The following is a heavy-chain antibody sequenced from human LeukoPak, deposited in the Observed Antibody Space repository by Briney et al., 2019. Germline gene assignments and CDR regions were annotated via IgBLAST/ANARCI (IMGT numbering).Heavy chain of an antibody. J-gene: IGHJ3*02. CDR2: INPNSGGT. Sequence: ASVKVSCKASGYTFTGYYMYWVRQAPGQGLEWMGWINPNSGGTNYAQKFQGRVTMTRDTSISTAYMELSRLRSDDTAVYYCARRRSYGRVPSAFDIWSQGTMVTVSS. CDR1: GYTFTGYY. D-gene: IGHD5-18*01. V-gene: IGHV1-2*02. CDR3: ARRRSYGRVPSAFDI.